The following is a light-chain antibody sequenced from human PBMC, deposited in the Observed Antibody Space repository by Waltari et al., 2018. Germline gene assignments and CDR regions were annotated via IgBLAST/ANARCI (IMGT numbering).Light chain of an antibody. CDR3: QQRSNWPFFT. CDR2: DAS. V-gene: IGKV3-11*01. Sequence: EIVLTQSPATLSLSPGERATLSCRASQSVSSYLAWYQQKPGQAPRLLLDDASNRATGIPARFSGSGSGTDFTLTISSLEPEDFAVYYCQQRSNWPFFTFGPGTKVDIK. CDR1: QSVSSY. J-gene: IGKJ3*01.